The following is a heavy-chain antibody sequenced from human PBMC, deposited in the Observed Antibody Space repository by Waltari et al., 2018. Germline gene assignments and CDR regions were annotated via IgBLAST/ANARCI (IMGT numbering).Heavy chain of an antibody. J-gene: IGHJ4*02. Sequence: EVQLVESGGGLVQPGGSLRLSCAASGFTFSAYRMHWVRQAPGKVLVWVSFINADGRATLYADSVKGRFTMSRDNAKDTLYLQMNSLRGEDTAVYYCAIQISGVVFWGQGTLVTVSS. CDR3: AIQISGVVF. CDR1: GFTFSAYR. V-gene: IGHV3-74*01. D-gene: IGHD3-3*01. CDR2: INADGRAT.